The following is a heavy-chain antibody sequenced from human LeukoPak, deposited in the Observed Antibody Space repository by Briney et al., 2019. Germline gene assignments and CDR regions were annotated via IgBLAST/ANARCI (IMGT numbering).Heavy chain of an antibody. CDR3: ARGVKYYDILTGYYNVRYFDY. CDR2: FYTSGGT. Sequence: SQTLSLTCTVSGGSISSGSYHWSWIRRPAGKGLEWIGRFYTSGGTNYNPPLKSRVTISVDTSKNQFSLKLSSVTAADTAVYYCARGVKYYDILTGYYNVRYFDYWGQGTLVTVSS. J-gene: IGHJ4*02. D-gene: IGHD3-9*01. CDR1: GGSISSGSYH. V-gene: IGHV4-61*02.